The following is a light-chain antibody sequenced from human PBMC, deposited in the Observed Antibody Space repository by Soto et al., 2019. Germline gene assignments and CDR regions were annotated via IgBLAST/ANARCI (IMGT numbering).Light chain of an antibody. CDR1: NSNIGSNT. Sequence: SVLTQPPSASATPGQRVTISCSGSNSNIGSNTVNWYQPLPGTAPKLLIYYDNLRPSGVPDRISGSKSGTSASLAISGLQSDDEADYYCAAWDDSLNGRVFGTGTKVTVL. CDR3: AAWDDSLNGRV. CDR2: YDN. J-gene: IGLJ1*01. V-gene: IGLV1-44*01.